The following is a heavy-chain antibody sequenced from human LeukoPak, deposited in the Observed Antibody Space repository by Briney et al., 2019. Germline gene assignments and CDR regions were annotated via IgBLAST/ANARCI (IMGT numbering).Heavy chain of an antibody. Sequence: GGSLRLSCAASGFTFSSYGMHWVRQAPGKGLEWVAVISYDGSNNYYADSVKGRFTITRDNSKSTLYLQMNSLRAEDTAVYYCARTSYYDSSGYFYPHFDYWGQGTLVTVSS. V-gene: IGHV3-30*19. CDR1: GFTFSSYG. J-gene: IGHJ4*02. CDR2: ISYDGSNN. CDR3: ARTSYYDSSGYFYPHFDY. D-gene: IGHD3-22*01.